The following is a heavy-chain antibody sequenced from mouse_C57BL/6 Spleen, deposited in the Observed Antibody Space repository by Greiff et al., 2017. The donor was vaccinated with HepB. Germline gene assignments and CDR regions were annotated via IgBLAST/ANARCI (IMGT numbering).Heavy chain of an antibody. CDR1: GYTFTEYT. J-gene: IGHJ4*01. D-gene: IGHD1-1*01. V-gene: IGHV1-62-2*01. CDR2: FYPGSGSI. Sequence: VQLQQSGAELVKPGASVKLSCKASGYTFTEYTIHWVKQRSGQGLEWIGWFYPGSGSIKYNEKFKDKATLTADKSSSTVYMELSRLTSEDSAVYFCARHVTGVAFNSDYYAMDYWGQGTSVTVSS. CDR3: ARHVTGVAFNSDYYAMDY.